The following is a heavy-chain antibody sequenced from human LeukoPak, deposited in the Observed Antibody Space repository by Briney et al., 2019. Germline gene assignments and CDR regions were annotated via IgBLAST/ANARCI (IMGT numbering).Heavy chain of an antibody. CDR2: IYYSGST. CDR1: GGSISSSSYY. Sequence: SETLSLTCTVSGGSISSSSYYWGWIRQPPGKGLEWIGSIYYSGSTYYNPSLKSRVTISVDTSKNQFSPKLSSVTAADTAVYYCAYSSSWYPPYYYWGQGTLVTVSS. D-gene: IGHD6-13*01. CDR3: AYSSSWYPPYYY. J-gene: IGHJ4*02. V-gene: IGHV4-39*03.